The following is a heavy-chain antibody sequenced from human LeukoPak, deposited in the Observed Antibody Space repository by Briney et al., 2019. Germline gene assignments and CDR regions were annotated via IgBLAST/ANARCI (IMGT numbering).Heavy chain of an antibody. CDR3: ARVRRSLDLSGSYSVSGEDY. CDR1: GFTVSNNY. Sequence: GGSLRLSCAASGFTVSNNYMNWVRQAPGKGLEWGSIIYSGGSTYYADSVKGRFTISRDNSINTLYLQMNSLRVEDTAVYYCARVRRSLDLSGSYSVSGEDYWGQGTLVTVSS. V-gene: IGHV3-66*01. D-gene: IGHD1-26*01. J-gene: IGHJ4*02. CDR2: IYSGGST.